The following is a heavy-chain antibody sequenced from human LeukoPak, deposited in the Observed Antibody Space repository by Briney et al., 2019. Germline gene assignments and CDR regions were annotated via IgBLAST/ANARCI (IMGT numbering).Heavy chain of an antibody. Sequence: GGSLRLSCAAAGFTFSSYWMSWVRQAPGKGLEWVANRKQDGSEKYYVDSVKGRFTISRDNAKNSLYLQMNSLRAEDTAVYYCARDLYPQQWLVTLDYWGQGTLVTVSS. J-gene: IGHJ4*02. D-gene: IGHD6-19*01. CDR1: GFTFSSYW. CDR2: RKQDGSEK. CDR3: ARDLYPQQWLVTLDY. V-gene: IGHV3-7*01.